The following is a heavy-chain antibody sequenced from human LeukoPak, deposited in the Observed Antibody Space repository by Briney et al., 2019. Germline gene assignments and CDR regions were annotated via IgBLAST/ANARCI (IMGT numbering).Heavy chain of an antibody. D-gene: IGHD3-3*01. CDR1: GFTFSSYA. Sequence: PGGSLRLSCAASGFTFSSYAMSWVRQAPGKGLEWVANIKQDGSEKYYVDSVKGRFTISRDNAKNSLYLQMNSLRAEDTAVYYCARGEGYYDFWSGYLGRVPYYYYYMDVWGKGTTVTVSS. CDR3: ARGEGYYDFWSGYLGRVPYYYYYMDV. CDR2: IKQDGSEK. V-gene: IGHV3-7*01. J-gene: IGHJ6*03.